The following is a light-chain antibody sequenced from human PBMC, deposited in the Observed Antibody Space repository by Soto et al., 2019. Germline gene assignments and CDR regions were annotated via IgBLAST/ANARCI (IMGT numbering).Light chain of an antibody. V-gene: IGKV3D-20*02. Sequence: EIVLTQSPGTLPLSPGERATLSCRASQSVSNNYLAWYQQKPGQAPRLLIYGASNRATGIPDRFSGSGSGTDFTLTISSLEPEDAAVYYCQQRSNWPPITFGQGTRLEIK. CDR2: GAS. CDR3: QQRSNWPPIT. J-gene: IGKJ5*01. CDR1: QSVSNNY.